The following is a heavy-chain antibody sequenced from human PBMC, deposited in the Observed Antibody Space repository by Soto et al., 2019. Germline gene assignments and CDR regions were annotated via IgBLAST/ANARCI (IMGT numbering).Heavy chain of an antibody. V-gene: IGHV3-23*01. J-gene: IGHJ4*02. CDR2: ISGSGQRT. CDR3: TKGVRGGGSGELDY. D-gene: IGHD3-10*01. CDR1: GFTFNNYA. Sequence: EVQLLESGGGLVQPGGSLTLSCAASGFTFNNYAMSWVRQAPGKGLEWVSSISGSGQRTNYVDSVKGRFTISRDNLNDTLSLQMIRRGAGDTAIYYCTKGVRGGGSGELDYWGQGTRVTVAS.